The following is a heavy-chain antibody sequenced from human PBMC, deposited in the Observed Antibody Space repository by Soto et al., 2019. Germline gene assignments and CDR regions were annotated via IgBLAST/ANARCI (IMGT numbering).Heavy chain of an antibody. V-gene: IGHV3-23*01. J-gene: IGHJ6*02. CDR3: AKSPSRAPYGMDV. Sequence: GGSLRLSCAASGFTFSSYAMTWVRQAPGKGLEWVSAISGSVDSTYYADSVKGRFTISRDNSKKTVYLEMNSLRVEDTAVYHCAKSPSRAPYGMDVWGQGTTVTVSS. CDR1: GFTFSSYA. D-gene: IGHD6-6*01. CDR2: ISGSVDST.